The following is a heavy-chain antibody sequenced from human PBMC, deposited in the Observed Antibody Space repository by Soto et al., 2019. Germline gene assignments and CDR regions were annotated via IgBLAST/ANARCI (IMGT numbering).Heavy chain of an antibody. J-gene: IGHJ4*02. V-gene: IGHV1-69*13. CDR2: IIPIFGTA. Sequence: GASVNVSCKSAGGTFSSCSISWVRQAPGQGLEWMGGIIPIFGTANYAQKFQGRVTITADESTSTAYMELSSLRSEDTAVYYCARESLSHDSTFDYWGQGTLVTVSS. CDR1: GGTFSSCS. D-gene: IGHD3-22*01. CDR3: ARESLSHDSTFDY.